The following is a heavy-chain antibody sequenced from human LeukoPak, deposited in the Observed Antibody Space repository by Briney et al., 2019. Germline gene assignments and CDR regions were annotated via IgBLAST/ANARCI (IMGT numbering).Heavy chain of an antibody. CDR1: GGSISSYY. Sequence: PSETLSLTCTVSGGSISSYYWSWIRQPPGKGLEYIGYIYYTGSTNYNPSLKSRVTISVDTSKNQFSLKLSSVTAADTAVYYCARRTGYRYYFDYWGQGTLVTVSS. D-gene: IGHD3/OR15-3a*01. V-gene: IGHV4-59*01. CDR3: ARRTGYRYYFDY. J-gene: IGHJ4*02. CDR2: IYYTGST.